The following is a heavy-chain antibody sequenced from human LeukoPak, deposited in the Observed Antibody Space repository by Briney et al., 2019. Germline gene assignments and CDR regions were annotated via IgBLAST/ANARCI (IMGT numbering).Heavy chain of an antibody. CDR3: TTPPSYARAFDP. D-gene: IGHD2-2*01. V-gene: IGHV3-49*05. J-gene: IGHJ5*02. Sequence: KAGGSLRLSCTASGFTFGDYAMSWFRQAPGKGLEWVGFIRSKAYGGTTEYAASVKGRFTISRDDSKSIAYLQMNSLKTEDTAVYHCTTPPSYARAFDPWGQGTLVTVSS. CDR1: GFTFGDYA. CDR2: IRSKAYGGTT.